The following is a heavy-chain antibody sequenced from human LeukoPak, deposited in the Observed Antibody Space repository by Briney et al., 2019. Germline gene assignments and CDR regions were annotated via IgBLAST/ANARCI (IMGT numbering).Heavy chain of an antibody. D-gene: IGHD3-3*01. CDR1: GGSISSSSYY. CDR3: QAGGYDFWSGYPYNFDY. CDR2: IYYSGST. Sequence: SETLSLTCTVSGGSISSSSYYWGWIRQPPGKGLEWIGSIYYSGSTYYNPSLKSRVTISVDTCKNQFSLKLSSVTAADTAVYYCQAGGYDFWSGYPYNFDYWGQGTLVTVSS. J-gene: IGHJ4*02. V-gene: IGHV4-39*01.